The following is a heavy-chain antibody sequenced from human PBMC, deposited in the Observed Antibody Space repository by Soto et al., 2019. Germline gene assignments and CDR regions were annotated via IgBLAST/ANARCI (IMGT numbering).Heavy chain of an antibody. CDR3: AKDQGGRQVYYDILTGYFPVGLFDY. CDR1: GFTFSSYA. D-gene: IGHD3-9*01. J-gene: IGHJ4*02. Sequence: RGSLRLSCAASGFTFSSYAMSWVRQAPGKGLEWVSAISGSGGSTYYADSVKGRFTISRDNSKNTLYLQMNSLRAEDTAVYYCAKDQGGRQVYYDILTGYFPVGLFDYWGQGTLVTVSS. CDR2: ISGSGGST. V-gene: IGHV3-23*01.